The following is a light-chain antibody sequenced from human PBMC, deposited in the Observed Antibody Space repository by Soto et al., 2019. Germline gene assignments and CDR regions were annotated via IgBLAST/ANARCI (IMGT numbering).Light chain of an antibody. V-gene: IGKV3-20*01. CDR1: RSLSSTS. CDR3: QQYGSSPRT. Sequence: EIVSTQSPGTLSLSPGERAALSCRASRSLSSTSLAWYQQRPGQAPRLLIYDVSSRATGIPDRFSGSGSGTDFTLTINRLEPDDFAVYYCQQYGSSPRTFGQGTKV. J-gene: IGKJ1*01. CDR2: DVS.